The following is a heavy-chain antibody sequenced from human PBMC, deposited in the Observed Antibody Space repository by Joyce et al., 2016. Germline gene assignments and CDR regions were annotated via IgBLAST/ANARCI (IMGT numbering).Heavy chain of an antibody. Sequence: QVQLVESGGGVGQPGRSLTLSCAASGFSFGHFSMVWIRQAPGKGLEVAAVISSDGSNKYYADSAKGRFIISRDNSKNTLNLQMTGLRSDDTGVYYCARGTTVTRMGNWFDPWGQGTLVTVSS. CDR1: GFSFGHFS. D-gene: IGHD4-17*01. J-gene: IGHJ5*02. V-gene: IGHV3-30-3*01. CDR2: ISSDGSNK. CDR3: ARGTTVTRMGNWFDP.